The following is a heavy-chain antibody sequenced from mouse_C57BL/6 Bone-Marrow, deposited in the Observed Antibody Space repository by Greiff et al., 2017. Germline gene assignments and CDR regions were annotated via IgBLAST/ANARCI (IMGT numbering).Heavy chain of an antibody. CDR2: IYPGDGDT. D-gene: IGHD1-1*01. V-gene: IGHV1-82*01. CDR1: GYAFSSSW. Sequence: QVQLQQSGPELVKPGASVKISCKASGYAFSSSWMNWVKQRPGKGLEWIGRIYPGDGDTNYNGKFKGKATLTADKSSSTYYRQLSSLTSEDSAVYFCARDFYGSSYVDYWGQGTSVTVSS. CDR3: ARDFYGSSYVDY. J-gene: IGHJ4*01.